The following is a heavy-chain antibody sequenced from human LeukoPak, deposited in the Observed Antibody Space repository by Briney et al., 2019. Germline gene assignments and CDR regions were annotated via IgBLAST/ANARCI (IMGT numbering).Heavy chain of an antibody. V-gene: IGHV1-8*01. Sequence: GASVKVSCKASGYTFTSYDINWVRQATGQGLEWMGWMNPNSGNTGYAQKFQGRVTMTRNTSISTAYMELSSLRSEDTAVYYCARVGWTEAPFDPWGQGTLVTVSS. CDR2: MNPNSGNT. J-gene: IGHJ5*02. CDR3: ARVGWTEAPFDP. D-gene: IGHD6-19*01. CDR1: GYTFTSYD.